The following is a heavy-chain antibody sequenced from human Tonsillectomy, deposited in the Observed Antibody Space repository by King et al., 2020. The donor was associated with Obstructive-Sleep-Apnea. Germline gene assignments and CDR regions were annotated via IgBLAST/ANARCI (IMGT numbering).Heavy chain of an antibody. CDR2: ISYDGSNT. CDR3: AREHDYGDYPNY. D-gene: IGHD4-17*01. CDR1: GFTFSTYA. J-gene: IGHJ4*02. V-gene: IGHV3-30-3*01. Sequence: QVQLVESGGGVVQPGRSLRLSCAASGFTFSTYAMHWVRQAPGKGLEWVAVISYDGSNTYYADSVKGRFTISRDNSKNTLYLQMNSLRAEDTAVYYCAREHDYGDYPNYWGQGTLVTVSS.